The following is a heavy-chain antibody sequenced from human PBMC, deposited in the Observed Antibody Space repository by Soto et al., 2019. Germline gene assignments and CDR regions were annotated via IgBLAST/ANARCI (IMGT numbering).Heavy chain of an antibody. CDR3: ARALGFDHYYYYYMDV. Sequence: GGSLILSCAASGFTFSDYYMSWIRQAPGKGLEWVSYISSSGSTIYYADSVKGRFTISRDNAKNSLYLQMNSLRAEDTAVYYCARALGFDHYYYYYMDVWGKGTTVTVSS. J-gene: IGHJ6*03. CDR1: GFTFSDYY. D-gene: IGHD3-16*01. V-gene: IGHV3-11*01. CDR2: ISSSGSTI.